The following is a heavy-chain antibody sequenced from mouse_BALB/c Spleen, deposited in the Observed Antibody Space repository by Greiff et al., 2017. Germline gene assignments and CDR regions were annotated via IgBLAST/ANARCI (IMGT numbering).Heavy chain of an antibody. D-gene: IGHD2-3*01. J-gene: IGHJ2*01. CDR1: GYAFTNYL. Sequence: VHLVESGAELVRPGTSVKVSCKASGYAFTNYLIEWVKQRPGQGLEWIGVINPGSGGTNYNEKFKGKATLTADKSSSTAYMQLSSLTSDDSAVYFCARSGAYDGYYLYFDYWGQGTTLTVSS. V-gene: IGHV1-54*01. CDR2: INPGSGGT. CDR3: ARSGAYDGYYLYFDY.